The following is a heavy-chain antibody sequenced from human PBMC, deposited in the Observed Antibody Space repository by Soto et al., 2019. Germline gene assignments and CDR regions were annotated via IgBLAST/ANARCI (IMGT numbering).Heavy chain of an antibody. D-gene: IGHD2-21*02. CDR2: ISYDGSDK. CDR1: GFTVSPYT. Sequence: QVQLVESGGGVGQPGRSLRLSCAASGFTVSPYTMHWVRQTPGKGLEWVAVISYDGSDKNYADPVRGRFTISSDNSKNTLFLQMNSLRAEDTALYYCERGGGFCGADCYKGGIDYWGQGALVTVSS. CDR3: ERGGGFCGADCYKGGIDY. V-gene: IGHV3-30-3*01. J-gene: IGHJ4*02.